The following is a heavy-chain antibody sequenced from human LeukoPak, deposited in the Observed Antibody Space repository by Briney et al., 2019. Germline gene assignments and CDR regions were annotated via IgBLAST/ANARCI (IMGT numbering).Heavy chain of an antibody. J-gene: IGHJ6*03. CDR2: ISTTSAYI. V-gene: IGHV3-21*01. D-gene: IGHD2-21*01. CDR1: GFTFSSYE. Sequence: PGGSLRLSCAASGFTFSSYEMNWVRQAPGKGLEWVSSISTTSAYIYYADSVKGRFTISRDDAKKSLYLQMDSLRAEDTAVYFCARFAEVYYYVDVWGTGTTVIVSS. CDR3: ARFAEVYYYVDV.